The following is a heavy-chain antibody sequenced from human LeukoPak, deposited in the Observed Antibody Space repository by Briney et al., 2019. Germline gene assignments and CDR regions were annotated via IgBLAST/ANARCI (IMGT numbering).Heavy chain of an antibody. CDR3: AREAPYGSGSYRQV. J-gene: IGHJ4*02. V-gene: IGHV4-61*02. CDR2: IYSSGST. CDR1: GGSISSGSYY. D-gene: IGHD3-10*01. Sequence: SETLSLTCTVSGGSISSGSYYWSWIRQPAGKGLEWIGRIYSSGSTNYNPSPKSRVTISVDTSKNQFSLKLSSVTAADTAVYYCAREAPYGSGSYRQVWGQGTLVTVSS.